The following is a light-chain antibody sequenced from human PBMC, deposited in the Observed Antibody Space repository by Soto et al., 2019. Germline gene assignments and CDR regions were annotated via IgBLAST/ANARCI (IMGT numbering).Light chain of an antibody. J-gene: IGLJ1*01. CDR1: SSDVGGYNY. Sequence: QSALTQPASVSGSPGQSITISCTGTSSDVGGYNYVSWYQQHPGKAPKLMIYEVSNRPSGVSNRFSGSKSGNTASLTISGLQAEDDADYYCSSYTSTGTLYVFGTGTKVTVL. V-gene: IGLV2-14*01. CDR2: EVS. CDR3: SSYTSTGTLYV.